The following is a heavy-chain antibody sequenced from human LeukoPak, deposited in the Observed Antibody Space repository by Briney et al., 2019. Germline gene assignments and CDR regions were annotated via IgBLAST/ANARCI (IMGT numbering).Heavy chain of an antibody. Sequence: GRSLRLSCAASGFTFDNYAMHWVRRAPGKGLEWVSGISWNSGSIGYADSVRGRFTISRDNAKNSLYLQMNSLRPEDTALYFCARDISYCSSTSCHYFYYGMDVWGQGTTVTVSS. D-gene: IGHD2-2*01. CDR3: ARDISYCSSTSCHYFYYGMDV. CDR2: ISWNSGSI. J-gene: IGHJ6*02. V-gene: IGHV3-9*01. CDR1: GFTFDNYA.